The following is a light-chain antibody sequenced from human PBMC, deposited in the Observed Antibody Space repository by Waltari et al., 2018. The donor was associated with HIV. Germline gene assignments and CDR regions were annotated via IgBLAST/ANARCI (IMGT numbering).Light chain of an antibody. V-gene: IGLV2-23*01. CDR3: CSYAGSNTVV. J-gene: IGLJ2*01. Sequence: QSALTQPASVSASPGQSITISCSGTRSDVGSHNLVSWYQQQPGKAPQIMIFEGSKRPLGVSWRFSGSHAGNTASLTISGLQAEDEADYYCCSYAGSNTVVFGEGTKLTVL. CDR2: EGS. CDR1: RSDVGSHNL.